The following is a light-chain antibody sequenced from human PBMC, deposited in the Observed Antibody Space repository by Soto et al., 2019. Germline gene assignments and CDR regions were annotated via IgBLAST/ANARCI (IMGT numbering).Light chain of an antibody. V-gene: IGKV3-20*01. Sequence: EIVLTQSPGTLSLSPGDRATLSCRASQSVSFSYLAWYQQKAGQAPRLLIYGATSRDTGIPDRFSGSESGTDFTLTISRLEHEDFAVYYCQQYGSSPLTFGGGTKVEIK. CDR1: QSVSFSY. J-gene: IGKJ4*01. CDR3: QQYGSSPLT. CDR2: GAT.